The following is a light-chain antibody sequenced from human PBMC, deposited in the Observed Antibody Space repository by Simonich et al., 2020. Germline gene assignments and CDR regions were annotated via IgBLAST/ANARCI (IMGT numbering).Light chain of an antibody. J-gene: IGLJ3*02. Sequence: QTVVTQEPSFSVSPGGTVTLTCGLSSGSVSTSYYPSWYQHTPGQAPRTLIYSTNTRSSGVPDRFSGSILGNKAALTITGAQADDESDYYCVLYMGSGIGVFGGGTKLTVL. CDR2: STN. CDR1: SGSVSTSYY. CDR3: VLYMGSGIGV. V-gene: IGLV8-61*01.